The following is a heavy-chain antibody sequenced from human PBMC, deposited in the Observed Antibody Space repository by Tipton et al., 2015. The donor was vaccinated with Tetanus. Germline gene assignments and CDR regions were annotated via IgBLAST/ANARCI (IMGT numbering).Heavy chain of an antibody. Sequence: GSLRLSCAASGFTLSRYTLNWVRQAPGKGLEWVSSISSSSRYIYYADSVKGRFTISRDNSKNTLYLQMNSLRAEDTALYYCAKGYCSSTSCYSDYWGQGTLVTVSS. V-gene: IGHV3-21*04. CDR1: GFTLSRYT. J-gene: IGHJ4*02. CDR2: ISSSSRYI. CDR3: AKGYCSSTSCYSDY. D-gene: IGHD2-2*02.